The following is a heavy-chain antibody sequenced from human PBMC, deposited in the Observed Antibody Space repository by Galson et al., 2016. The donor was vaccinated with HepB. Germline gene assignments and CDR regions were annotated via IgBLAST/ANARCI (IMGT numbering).Heavy chain of an antibody. CDR3: AKDVNSGETGDDTYGMAV. CDR2: IAYDGVYK. V-gene: IGHV3-30*18. CDR1: GFSFSASG. D-gene: IGHD7-27*01. Sequence: SLRLSCAASGFSFSASGIHWVRQAPGKGLQWVALIAYDGVYKYYADSVKGRFTISRDNSKHTVYLQMNSLRPEDTAVNFCAKDVNSGETGDDTYGMAVWGQGTTVIVSS. J-gene: IGHJ6*02.